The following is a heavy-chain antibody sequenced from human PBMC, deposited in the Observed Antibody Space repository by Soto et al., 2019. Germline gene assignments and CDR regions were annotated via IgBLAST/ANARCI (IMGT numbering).Heavy chain of an antibody. Sequence: TSETLSLTCRVSGQSISSGYYWGWIRQPPGKGLEWIGNMYHTGNTYYNPSLKSRVTISLDTSKNQFSLKLSSVTAADTAVYWCARGADIMATSNDPFDIWGQGTMVT. J-gene: IGHJ3*02. V-gene: IGHV4-38-2*02. CDR1: GQSISSGYY. D-gene: IGHD5-12*01. CDR2: MYHTGNT. CDR3: ARGADIMATSNDPFDI.